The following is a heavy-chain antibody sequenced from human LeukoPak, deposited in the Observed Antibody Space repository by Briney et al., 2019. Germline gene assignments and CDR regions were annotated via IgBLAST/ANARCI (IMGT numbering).Heavy chain of an antibody. CDR1: GFTFSSYS. CDR3: ARRHSFWSGGNWFDP. V-gene: IGHV3-48*04. Sequence: GALRLSCAASGFTFSSYSMNWVRQAPGKGLEWVSYISSSSSTIYYADSVKGRFTISRDNAKNSLYLQMNSLRAEDTAVYYCARRHSFWSGGNWFDPWGQGTLVTVSS. J-gene: IGHJ5*02. CDR2: ISSSSSTI. D-gene: IGHD3-3*01.